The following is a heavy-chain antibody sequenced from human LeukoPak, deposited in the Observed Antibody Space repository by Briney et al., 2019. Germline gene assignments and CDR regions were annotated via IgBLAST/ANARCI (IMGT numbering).Heavy chain of an antibody. J-gene: IGHJ4*02. Sequence: GGSLRLSCAASGFTFTRYWMSWVRQAPGRGLEWVANIKQDGSETHYVDSVKGRFTNSRDNARNLVYPQMNSLRDDDTAVYYCARDGDYIMPPFDYWGQGILVTVSS. CDR1: GFTFTRYW. CDR3: ARDGDYIMPPFDY. CDR2: IKQDGSET. V-gene: IGHV3-7*01. D-gene: IGHD4-17*01.